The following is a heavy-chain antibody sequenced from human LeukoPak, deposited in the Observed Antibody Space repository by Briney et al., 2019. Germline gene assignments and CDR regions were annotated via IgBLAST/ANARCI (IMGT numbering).Heavy chain of an antibody. CDR1: GYSFTSYY. CDR2: INLSGGST. J-gene: IGHJ4*02. Sequence: ASVKVSCKASGYSFTSYYMHWARQAPGQGLEWMGIINLSGGSTSYAQKFQDRVTMTRDTSTTTVYMELSSLRSEDTAVYYCARSAAEQVALDYWGQGTLVTVSS. V-gene: IGHV1-46*01. D-gene: IGHD6-6*01. CDR3: ARSAAEQVALDY.